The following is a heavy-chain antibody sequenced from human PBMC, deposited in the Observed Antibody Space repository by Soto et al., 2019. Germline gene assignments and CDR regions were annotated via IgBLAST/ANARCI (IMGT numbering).Heavy chain of an antibody. D-gene: IGHD3-22*01. CDR3: ARASYYYDSSGYYFLSDQLTVYYFDY. CDR2: IIPIFGTA. J-gene: IGHJ4*02. V-gene: IGHV1-69*13. Sequence: ASVKVSCKASGGTFSSYAISWVRQAPGQGLEWMGGIIPIFGTANYAQKFQGRVTITADESTSTAYMELSSLRSEDTAVYYCARASYYYDSSGYYFLSDQLTVYYFDYWGQGTLVTVSS. CDR1: GGTFSSYA.